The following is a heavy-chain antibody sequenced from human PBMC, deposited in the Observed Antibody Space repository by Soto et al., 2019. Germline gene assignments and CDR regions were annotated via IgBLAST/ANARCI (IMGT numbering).Heavy chain of an antibody. CDR1: GFIFRNYA. Sequence: EVQLLESGGGSVQPGGSLRLSCEASGFIFRNYAMSWVRQAPGKGLEWVSSISGSGVGTYYADSVQGRFTISRENSTNTLFLQLSSLRAEDTALYYCAKDVDTVGLSDGSGYFDLWGQGALVTVSS. CDR3: AKDVDTVGLSDGSGYFDL. J-gene: IGHJ4*02. CDR2: ISGSGVGT. D-gene: IGHD3-22*01. V-gene: IGHV3-23*01.